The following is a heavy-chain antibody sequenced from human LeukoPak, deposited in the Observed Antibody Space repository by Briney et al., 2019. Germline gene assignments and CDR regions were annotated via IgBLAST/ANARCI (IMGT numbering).Heavy chain of an antibody. J-gene: IGHJ4*02. D-gene: IGHD3-9*01. Sequence: GGSLRLSCAASGFTFSTYAMSWVRQAPGKGLEWVSGLSGSGSSAYYADSVKGRFTISRDNSKNTLYLQMNSLRSEDTAVYYCAKGLTNLGDDWGQGTLVTVSS. V-gene: IGHV3-23*01. CDR2: LSGSGSSA. CDR3: AKGLTNLGDD. CDR1: GFTFSTYA.